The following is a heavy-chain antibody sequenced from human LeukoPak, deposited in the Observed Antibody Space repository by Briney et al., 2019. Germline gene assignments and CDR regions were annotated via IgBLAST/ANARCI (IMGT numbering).Heavy chain of an antibody. D-gene: IGHD3-3*01. CDR3: ARGYSDDFWSGYPTATWWFDP. CDR2: IDDSGRT. J-gene: IGHJ5*02. CDR1: GGSFSSYC. Sequence: SETLSLTCAVYGGSFSSYCWSWIRQPPGKGPEWIGYIDDSGRTNYNPSLKSRVTISKDTSRNQFSLKLNSVTAADTAVYYCARGYSDDFWSGYPTATWWFDPWGLGTLVIVSS. V-gene: IGHV4-59*01.